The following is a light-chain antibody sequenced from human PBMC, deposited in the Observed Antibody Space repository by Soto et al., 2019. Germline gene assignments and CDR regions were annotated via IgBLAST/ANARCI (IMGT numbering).Light chain of an antibody. CDR2: AAS. CDR1: QDISNF. Sequence: DIQMTQSPSSLSASVGDRVTITCRASQDISNFLVWFQQKLGKVPNLLIYAASTLQSGVPSRFSGSVSGTDFTLTISSLQPEDVRTYFCQKYNSAPFTFGPGTTVDVK. CDR3: QKYNSAPFT. V-gene: IGKV1-27*01. J-gene: IGKJ3*01.